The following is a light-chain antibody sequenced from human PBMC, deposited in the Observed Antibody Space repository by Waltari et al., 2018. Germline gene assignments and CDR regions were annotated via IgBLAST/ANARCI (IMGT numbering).Light chain of an antibody. CDR1: SSDGGGYNY. J-gene: IGLJ3*02. CDR2: DVS. CDR3: SSYTSSSTWV. V-gene: IGLV2-14*01. Sequence: QSALTQPASVSGSPGQSITISCTGTSSDGGGYNYGSWYQQHPGKATKLMIYDVSNRPSGVSNRFSGSKSGNTASLTISGLQAEDEADYYCSSYTSSSTWVFGGGTKLTVL.